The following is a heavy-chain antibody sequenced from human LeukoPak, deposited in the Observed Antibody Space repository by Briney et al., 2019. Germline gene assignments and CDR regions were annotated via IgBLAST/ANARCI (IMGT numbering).Heavy chain of an antibody. V-gene: IGHV3-30*01. CDR3: ARDAEHVEMAPIDY. Sequence: GGSLRLSCAASGSTFSSYAMHWVRQAPGKGLEWVAVISYDGSNKYYADSVKGRFTISRDNSKNTLYLQMNSLRAEDTAVYYCARDAEHVEMAPIDYWGQGTLVTVSS. J-gene: IGHJ4*02. CDR2: ISYDGSNK. CDR1: GSTFSSYA. D-gene: IGHD5-24*01.